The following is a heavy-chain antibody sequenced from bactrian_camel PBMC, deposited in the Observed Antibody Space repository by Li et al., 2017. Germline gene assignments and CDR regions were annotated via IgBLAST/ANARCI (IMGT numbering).Heavy chain of an antibody. J-gene: IGHJ4*01. CDR2: ITGDGIP. V-gene: IGHV3S60*01. Sequence: HVQLVESGGGSVQAGQSLRLSCTASGFSLEDSAMGWYRQAPGNECEMVSTITGDGIPTFTDSVKGRFTISEDNAENALYLQMNILKPEDTAMYYCAADPKRSCTPAYVDEYLIRGQETQVTVS. CDR1: GFSLEDSA.